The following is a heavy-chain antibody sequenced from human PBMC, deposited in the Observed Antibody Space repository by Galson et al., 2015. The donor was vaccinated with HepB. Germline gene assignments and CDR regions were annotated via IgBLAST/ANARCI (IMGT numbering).Heavy chain of an antibody. CDR3: ASPTRLGHCSSTSCYSGFDY. CDR1: GGTFSSYA. J-gene: IGHJ4*02. CDR2: IIPIFGTA. Sequence: SVKVSCKASGGTFSSYAISWVRQAPGQGLEWMGGIIPIFGTANYAQEFQGRVTITADESTSTAYMELSSLRSEDTAVYYCASPTRLGHCSSTSCYSGFDYWGQGTLVTVSS. V-gene: IGHV1-69*13. D-gene: IGHD2-2*01.